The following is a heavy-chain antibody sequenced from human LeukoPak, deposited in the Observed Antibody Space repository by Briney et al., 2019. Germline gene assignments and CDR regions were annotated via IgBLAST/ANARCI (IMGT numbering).Heavy chain of an antibody. V-gene: IGHV4-34*01. J-gene: IGHJ5*02. CDR1: GGSFSGYY. Sequence: SETLSLTCAVYGGSFSGYYWSWIRQPPGKGLEWIGEINHSGSTNYNPSLKSRVTISVDTSKNQFSLKLSSVTAADTAVYYCASSRPTNRGFDPWGQGTLVTVSS. D-gene: IGHD7-27*01. CDR2: INHSGST. CDR3: ASSRPTNRGFDP.